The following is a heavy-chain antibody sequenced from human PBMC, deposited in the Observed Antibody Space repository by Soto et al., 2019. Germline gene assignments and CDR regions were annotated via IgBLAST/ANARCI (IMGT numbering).Heavy chain of an antibody. CDR2: IYYSGST. CDR3: AREYCGGDCSYYYYYYGMDV. J-gene: IGHJ6*02. Sequence: PSETLSLTCTVSGGSISSGGYYWSWIRQHPGKGLEWIGYIYYSGSTYYNPSLKSRVTISVDTSKNQFSLKLSSVTAADTAVYYCAREYCGGDCSYYYYYYGMDVWGQGTTVTVS. D-gene: IGHD2-21*02. V-gene: IGHV4-31*03. CDR1: GGSISSGGYY.